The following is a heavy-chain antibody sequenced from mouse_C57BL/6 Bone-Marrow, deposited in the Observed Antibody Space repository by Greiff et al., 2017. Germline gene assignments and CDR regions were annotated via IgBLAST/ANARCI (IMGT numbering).Heavy chain of an antibody. CDR3: AREDDGYYGFAY. CDR2: LNPSTGGT. Sequence: EVQLQQSGPELVKPGASVKISCKASGYSFTGYYMNWVKQSPEKSLEWIGELNPSTGGTTYNQKFQAKDTLTVEKTSSTAYMQLKSLTSEDSAVYYCAREDDGYYGFAYWGQGTLVTVSA. V-gene: IGHV1-42*01. J-gene: IGHJ3*01. CDR1: GYSFTGYY. D-gene: IGHD2-3*01.